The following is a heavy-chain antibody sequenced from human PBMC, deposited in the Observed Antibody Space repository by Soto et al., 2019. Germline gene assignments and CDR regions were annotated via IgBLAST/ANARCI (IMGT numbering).Heavy chain of an antibody. D-gene: IGHD1-1*01. V-gene: IGHV4-28*01. Sequence: SETLSLTCAVSGYSISSSNWWGWIRQPPGKGLGWIGFIYYSGSTYNNPSLKSRVTMSVDTSKNQFSLNLSSVTAVDTAVYYCVKTVGHKNDYYGIDVWGQGTTVTVSS. CDR2: IYYSGST. CDR3: VKTVGHKNDYYGIDV. CDR1: GYSISSSNW. J-gene: IGHJ6*02.